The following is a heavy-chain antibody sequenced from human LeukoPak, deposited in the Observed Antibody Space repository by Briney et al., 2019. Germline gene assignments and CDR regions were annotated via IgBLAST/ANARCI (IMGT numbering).Heavy chain of an antibody. CDR2: IYTSGST. CDR3: ASSLVGRSGRTNYGMDV. J-gene: IGHJ6*02. V-gene: IGHV4-61*02. Sequence: SSQTLSLTCTVSGGSISSGSYYWSWIRQPAGKGLEWIVRIYTSGSTNYNPSLKSRVTISVDTSKNQFSLKLSSVTAADTAVYYCASSLVGRSGRTNYGMDVWGQGTTVTVSS. CDR1: GGSISSGSYY. D-gene: IGHD3-3*01.